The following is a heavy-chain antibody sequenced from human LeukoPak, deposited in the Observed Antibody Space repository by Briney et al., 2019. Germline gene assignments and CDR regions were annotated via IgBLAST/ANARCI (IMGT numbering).Heavy chain of an antibody. CDR2: ISGSGGST. J-gene: IGHJ4*02. CDR1: GFTFSSYA. V-gene: IGHV3-23*01. D-gene: IGHD1-26*01. Sequence: GGSLRLSCAASGFTFSSYAMSWVRQAPGKGLEWVSAISGSGGSTYYADSVKGRFTISRDNPKNTLYLQMNSLRAEDTAVYYCAKKPMGADYYFDYWGQGTLVTVSS. CDR3: AKKPMGADYYFDY.